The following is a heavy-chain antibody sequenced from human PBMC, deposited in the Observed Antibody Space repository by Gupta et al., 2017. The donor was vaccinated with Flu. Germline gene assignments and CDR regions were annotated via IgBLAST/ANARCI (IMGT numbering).Heavy chain of an antibody. CDR3: AREGGGTMVRGVIGYGMDV. Sequence: EVQLVESGGGLVQLGGSLRICCAPSVFSFSRYEMHWVRQAPGQGLAWVSYISSSGSTIYYADSVKGRFTISRDNAKNSLYLQMNSLRAEDTAVYYCAREGGGTMVRGVIGYGMDVWGQGTTVTVSS. CDR1: VFSFSRYE. J-gene: IGHJ6*02. V-gene: IGHV3-48*03. D-gene: IGHD3-10*01. CDR2: ISSSGSTI.